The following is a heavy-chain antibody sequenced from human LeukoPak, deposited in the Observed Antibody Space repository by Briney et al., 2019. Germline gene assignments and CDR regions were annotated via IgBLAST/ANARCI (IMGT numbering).Heavy chain of an antibody. CDR2: IYYSGST. V-gene: IGHV4-39*01. D-gene: IGHD3-10*01. Sequence: SETLSLTCTVSGGSISSSSYYWAWIRQPPGKGLEWIGSIYYSGSTYYNPSLKSRVTISVDTSKNQFSLKLSSVTAADTAVYYCARPFTMDFWFDPWGNGPLASVSS. CDR1: GGSISSSSYY. CDR3: ARPFTMDFWFDP. J-gene: IGHJ5*02.